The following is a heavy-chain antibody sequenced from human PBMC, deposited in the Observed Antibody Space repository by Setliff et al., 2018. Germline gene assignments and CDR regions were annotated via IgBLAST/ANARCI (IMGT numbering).Heavy chain of an antibody. Sequence: SCKASGYSFTSYGISWVRQAPGKGLEWLASINPHGSEKYYADSVKGRFTISRDNAKNSLSLQMNNLRTEDTAVYYCFGAGTCSYWGQGTLVTV. V-gene: IGHV3-7*01. CDR2: INPHGSEK. D-gene: IGHD3-10*01. CDR3: FGAGTCSY. CDR1: GYSFTSYG. J-gene: IGHJ4*02.